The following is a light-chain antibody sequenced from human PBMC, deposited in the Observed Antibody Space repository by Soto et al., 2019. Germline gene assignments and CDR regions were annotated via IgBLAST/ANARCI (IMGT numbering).Light chain of an antibody. CDR3: SLYTSINNLV. CDR2: SIS. CDR1: SSDLGNY. V-gene: IGLV2-14*01. J-gene: IGLJ3*02. Sequence: QSALTQPASVSGSPGQSITISCTGTSSDLGNYVSWYQQHPGEVPKLIIYSISNRPSGVSNRFSASKSGNTASLTISGLQAEDEADYYCSLYTSINNLVFGGGTKLTVL.